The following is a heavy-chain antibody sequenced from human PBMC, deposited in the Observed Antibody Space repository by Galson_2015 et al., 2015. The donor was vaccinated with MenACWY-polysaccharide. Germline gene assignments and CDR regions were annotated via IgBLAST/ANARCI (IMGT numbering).Heavy chain of an antibody. V-gene: IGHV4-61*01. J-gene: IGHJ5*01. CDR2: MSSNGGA. CDR1: GASVSSTTDY. CDR3: AREPTYSGSSGWFDS. Sequence: LSLTCTVSGASVSSTTDYWSWLRQPPGKGLEWIGFMSSNGGANRNPSLKSRVTISIDTSKNQFSLRLNSVTAADTAMYYCAREPTYSGSSGWFDSWGQGTLVTVSP. D-gene: IGHD1-26*01.